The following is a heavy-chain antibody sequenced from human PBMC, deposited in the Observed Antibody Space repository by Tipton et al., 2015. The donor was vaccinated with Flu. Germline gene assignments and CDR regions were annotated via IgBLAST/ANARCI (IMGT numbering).Heavy chain of an antibody. CDR2: IYYSGST. CDR1: GGSISSSSYY. J-gene: IGHJ3*02. Sequence: TLSLTCTVSGGSISSSSYYWGWIRQPPGKGLEWIGSIYYSGSTYHNPSLKSRVTISVDTSKNQFSLKLSSVTAADTAVYYCARDSPYCSGGSCYSGAFDIWGQGTMVTVSS. D-gene: IGHD2-15*01. CDR3: ARDSPYCSGGSCYSGAFDI. V-gene: IGHV4-39*07.